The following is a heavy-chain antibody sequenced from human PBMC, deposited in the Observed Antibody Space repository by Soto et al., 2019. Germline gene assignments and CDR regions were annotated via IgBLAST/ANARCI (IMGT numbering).Heavy chain of an antibody. CDR1: GFTFSDYA. CDR3: ATGGRQWLATSDVNY. Sequence: VQLVESGGGVVQPGRSLRLSCAASGFTFSDYAMHWVRQAPGKGLEWVAVVSHDGRNTHYADSVKGRFTISRDSSKTTISLEMTRLSAADTAVYYCATGGRQWLATSDVNYWGQGALVTVSS. D-gene: IGHD6-19*01. J-gene: IGHJ4*02. V-gene: IGHV3-30*03. CDR2: VSHDGRNT.